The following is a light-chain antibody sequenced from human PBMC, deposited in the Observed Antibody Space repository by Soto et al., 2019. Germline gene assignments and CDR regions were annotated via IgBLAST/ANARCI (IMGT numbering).Light chain of an antibody. Sequence: EIVMTQSPATLSVSPGERATLTCRASQSVSSDLAWYRHKPGQGPRLLIYGASTRATGIPARFSGSGSGTEFTLTISSLQSEDFAVYYCQQYNTWPYTFGQGTKLEIK. J-gene: IGKJ2*01. CDR3: QQYNTWPYT. CDR1: QSVSSD. CDR2: GAS. V-gene: IGKV3-15*01.